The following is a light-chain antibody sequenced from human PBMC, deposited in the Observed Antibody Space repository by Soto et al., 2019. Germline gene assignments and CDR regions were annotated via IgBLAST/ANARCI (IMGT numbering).Light chain of an antibody. V-gene: IGLV2-14*01. CDR3: SSYTTSNTQV. J-gene: IGLJ3*02. CDR1: SSDVGTYNY. CDR2: DVS. Sequence: QSALTQPASVSGSPGQSITISCTGTSSDVGTYNYVSWYQHRPGKAPKLMIYDVSYRPSGVSNRFSCSKSANTASLTLSGLQADDEADYYCSSYTTSNTQVFGGGTKLTVL.